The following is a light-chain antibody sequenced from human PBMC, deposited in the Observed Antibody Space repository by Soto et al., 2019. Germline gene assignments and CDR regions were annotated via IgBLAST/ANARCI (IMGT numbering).Light chain of an antibody. CDR3: QQANSFPLT. CDR1: QGISSY. CDR2: AAS. J-gene: IGKJ4*01. Sequence: DIQMTQSPSSVSASVGDRVTITCRASQGISSYLAGYQQKPGKAPNLLIYAASSLHSGVPSRFGGSGSGTDFTLTISSLQPEDFATYYCQQANSFPLTFGGGTKVEIK. V-gene: IGKV1-12*01.